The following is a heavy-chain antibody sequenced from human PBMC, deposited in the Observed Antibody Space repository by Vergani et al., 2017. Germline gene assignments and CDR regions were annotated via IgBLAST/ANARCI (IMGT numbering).Heavy chain of an antibody. D-gene: IGHD3-10*01. CDR1: GFTFSSYA. CDR3: ARDPWYYYGSGSPSFDY. J-gene: IGHJ4*02. CDR2: ISYDGSNK. V-gene: IGHV3-30-3*01. Sequence: QVQLVESGGGVVQPGRSLRLSCAASGFTFSSYAMHWVRQAPGKGLEWVAVISYDGSNKYYADSVKGRFTISRDNSKNTLYLQMNSLRAEDTAVYYCARDPWYYYGSGSPSFDYWGQGTLVTVSS.